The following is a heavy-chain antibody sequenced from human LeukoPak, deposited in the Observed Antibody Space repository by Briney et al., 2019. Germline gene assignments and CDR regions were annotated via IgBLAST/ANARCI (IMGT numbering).Heavy chain of an antibody. CDR3: AKDRWLQGYFDY. D-gene: IGHD5-24*01. J-gene: IGHJ4*02. CDR1: GFTFSSYG. CDR2: IRYDGSNK. V-gene: IGHV3-30*02. Sequence: GGSLRLSCAASGFTFSSYGMHWVRQAPGKGLEWVTFIRYDGSNKYYADSVKGRFTISRDNSKKTVYLQMNSLRTEDTAVYYCAKDRWLQGYFDYWGQGTLVTVSS.